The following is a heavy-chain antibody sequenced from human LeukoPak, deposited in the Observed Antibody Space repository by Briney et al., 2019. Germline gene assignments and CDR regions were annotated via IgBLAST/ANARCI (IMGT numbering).Heavy chain of an antibody. CDR3: ARDTNYYYYGMDV. CDR1: GGSISSYY. V-gene: IGHV4-59*01. J-gene: IGHJ6*02. CDR2: IYYSGST. Sequence: SETLSLTCTVSGGSISSYYWSWIRQPPGKGPEWIGYIYYSGSTNYNPSLKSRVTISVDTSKNQFSLKLSSVTTADTAVYYCARDTNYYYYGMDVWGQGTTVTVSS. D-gene: IGHD2-2*01.